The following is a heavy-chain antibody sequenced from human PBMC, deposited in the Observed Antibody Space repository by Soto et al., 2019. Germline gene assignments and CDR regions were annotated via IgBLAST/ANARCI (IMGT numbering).Heavy chain of an antibody. CDR2: ISGGHTT. CDR1: GFTFSSYV. J-gene: IGHJ5*01. V-gene: IGHV3-23*01. Sequence: EVQLLESGGGLVQPGGSLRLSCAASGFTFSSYVMSWVRQAPGKGLEWVSAISGGHTTYYEDSVKGRFTISRDNSKNTLYLQMNSLRAEDTALYYCAKDYESESYSGKYAIDSWDQGTLVSVST. D-gene: IGHD1-26*01. CDR3: AKDYESESYSGKYAIDS.